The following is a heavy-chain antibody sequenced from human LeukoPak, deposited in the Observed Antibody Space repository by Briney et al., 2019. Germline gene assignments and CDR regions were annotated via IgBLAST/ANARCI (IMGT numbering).Heavy chain of an antibody. CDR3: ATGILAASKY. V-gene: IGHV3-66*01. CDR2: ICSGGRT. D-gene: IGHD6-13*01. CDR1: GFTVSNNY. Sequence: GGSPRLSCAASGFTVSNNYMTWVRQAPGKGLEWVSLICSGGRTYYSDAVKGRFTISRDNSKNTVSLQMNSLRAEDTAVYYCATGILAASKYWGQGTLVTVSS. J-gene: IGHJ4*02.